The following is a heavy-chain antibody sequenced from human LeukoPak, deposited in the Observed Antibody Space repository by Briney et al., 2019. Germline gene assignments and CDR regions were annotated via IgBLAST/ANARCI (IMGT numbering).Heavy chain of an antibody. J-gene: IGHJ4*02. CDR3: ARARGIAVAGTYALGFDY. CDR1: GFTFSSYS. Sequence: GGSLRLSCAASGFTFSSYSMNWVRQAPGKGLEWVSSISSGSSYIYYADSVKGRFTISRDNAKNSLYLQMNSLRAEDTAVYYCARARGIAVAGTYALGFDYWGQGTLVTVSS. CDR2: ISSGSSYI. D-gene: IGHD6-19*01. V-gene: IGHV3-21*01.